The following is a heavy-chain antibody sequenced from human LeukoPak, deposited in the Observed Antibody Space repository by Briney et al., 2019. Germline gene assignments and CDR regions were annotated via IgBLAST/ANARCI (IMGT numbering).Heavy chain of an antibody. Sequence: ASVKVSCKASGYTFTGYYMHWVRQAPGQGLEWMGWINPNNGGTKNAHKFQGGVTMSTDTSISTAYMELSRLRSDATAFYYCARGGYRGYETIDYWGQGTLVTVSS. J-gene: IGHJ4*02. D-gene: IGHD5-12*01. V-gene: IGHV1-2*02. CDR1: GYTFTGYY. CDR3: ARGGYRGYETIDY. CDR2: INPNNGGT.